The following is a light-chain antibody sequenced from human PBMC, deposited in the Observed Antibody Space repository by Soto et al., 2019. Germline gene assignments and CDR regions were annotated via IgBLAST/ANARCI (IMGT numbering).Light chain of an antibody. CDR1: SSDVGGYNY. CDR2: EVI. CDR3: SSYTSSSTLV. Sequence: QSALTQPASVSGSPGQSITISCTGTSSDVGGYNYVSWYQQHPGKAPKLMIYEVINRPSGVSNRFSGSKSCNTASLTISGLQAEAEADYYCSSYTSSSTLVFGGGTKRTVL. V-gene: IGLV2-14*01. J-gene: IGLJ2*01.